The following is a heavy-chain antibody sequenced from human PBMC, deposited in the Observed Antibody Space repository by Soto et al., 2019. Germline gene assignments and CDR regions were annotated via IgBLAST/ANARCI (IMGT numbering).Heavy chain of an antibody. Sequence: PGGSLRLSCAASGFIFSDFVMHWVRQAPGKGLEWLSVLSYEGSEEYYADSVRGRFTISRDNSKNTLFLQMDSLRVDDTGVYYCALTRRSSLLEVAGPGFEYWGQGALVTVSS. CDR2: LSYEGSEE. J-gene: IGHJ4*02. D-gene: IGHD6-19*01. CDR1: GFIFSDFV. CDR3: ALTRRSSLLEVAGPGFEY. V-gene: IGHV3-30*03.